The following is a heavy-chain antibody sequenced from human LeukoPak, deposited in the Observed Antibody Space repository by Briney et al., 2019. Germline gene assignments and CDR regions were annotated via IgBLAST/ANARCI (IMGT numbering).Heavy chain of an antibody. CDR2: IYTSGST. CDR3: ARWAVTTNHRDWYFDL. V-gene: IGHV4-61*02. J-gene: IGHJ2*01. CDR1: GGSISSGSYY. D-gene: IGHD4-17*01. Sequence: PSQTLSLTCTVSGGSISSGSYYWSWIRQPAGKGLEWIGRIYTSGSTNYNPSLKSRVTISVDTSKNQFSLKLSSVTAADTAVYYCARWAVTTNHRDWYFDLWGRGTLVTVSS.